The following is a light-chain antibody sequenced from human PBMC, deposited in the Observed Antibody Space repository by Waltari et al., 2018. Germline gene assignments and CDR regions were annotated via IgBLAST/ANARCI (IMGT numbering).Light chain of an antibody. J-gene: IGLJ1*01. V-gene: IGLV2-8*01. CDR2: EVT. CDR3: SSYAGSNNYV. CDR1: SSDIGSYNY. Sequence: QSALTQPPSASGSPGQSVTISCTGTSSDIGSYNYVPWYQQYPGKAPKFLIYEVTKRPTGVPDRFSGSKSGNTASLTVSGLQAEDEADYYCSSYAGSNNYVFGTGTKVTVL.